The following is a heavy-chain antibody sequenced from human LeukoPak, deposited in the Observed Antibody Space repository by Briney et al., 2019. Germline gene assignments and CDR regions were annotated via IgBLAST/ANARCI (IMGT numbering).Heavy chain of an antibody. D-gene: IGHD3-22*01. CDR3: AKSTYYYDTFVNALDL. CDR1: GGSVSSSHY. Sequence: PSETLSLTCSVSGGSVSSSHYWGWIRQPPGKGLEWIGSIYYGGSTYYNASLRSRVTTSVDTSKNQFSLKLSSVTAADTAVYYRAKSTYYYDTFVNALDLWGQGTVVTVSS. V-gene: IGHV4-39*07. CDR2: IYYGGST. J-gene: IGHJ3*01.